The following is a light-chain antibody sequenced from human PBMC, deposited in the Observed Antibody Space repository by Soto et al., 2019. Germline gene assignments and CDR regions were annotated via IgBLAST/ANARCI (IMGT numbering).Light chain of an antibody. V-gene: IGKV3-15*01. CDR3: QQYNNWPPT. Sequence: EIVMTQSPATLSVSQGERATLSCRASQSVRSNLAWYQQQPGQAPRLLIYGASTRATGIPARFSGIRSATDFTLTISILQSEDFAHYYCQQYNNWPPTFGQGTRLEIK. CDR2: GAS. CDR1: QSVRSN. J-gene: IGKJ5*01.